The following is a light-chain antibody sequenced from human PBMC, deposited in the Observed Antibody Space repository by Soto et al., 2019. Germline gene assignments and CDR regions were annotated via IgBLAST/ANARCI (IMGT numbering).Light chain of an antibody. V-gene: IGKV1-5*01. CDR3: QQYNNWPPR. J-gene: IGKJ5*01. Sequence: DIQMTQSPSTLPASVGDRVTTTCRASQSISNWLACYQQKQGTAPKLLIYHPSTLESGFPSRFSGSGSGTEFPLTISSLQPDDFAVYYCQQYNNWPPRFGQGIRLEN. CDR1: QSISNW. CDR2: HPS.